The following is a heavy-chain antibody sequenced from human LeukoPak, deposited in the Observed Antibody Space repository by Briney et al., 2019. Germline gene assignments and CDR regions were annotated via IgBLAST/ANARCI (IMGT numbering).Heavy chain of an antibody. CDR3: ARAKGSYSFDY. D-gene: IGHD3-10*01. J-gene: IGHJ4*02. CDR1: GFIVTDYY. CDR2: ISSSGSAI. V-gene: IGHV3-11*01. Sequence: GGSLRLSCAASGFIVTDYYMSWIRQAPGKGLEWVSYISSSGSAIYYADSAKGRFTISRDNAKNSLYLQMNSLRAEDTAVYYCARAKGSYSFDYWGQGTLVTVSS.